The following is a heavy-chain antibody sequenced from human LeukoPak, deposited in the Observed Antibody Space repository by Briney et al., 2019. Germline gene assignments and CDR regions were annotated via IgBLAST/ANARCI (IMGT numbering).Heavy chain of an antibody. CDR3: ARVYYCSSTSCYSDNWFDP. V-gene: IGHV4-39*07. D-gene: IGHD2-2*01. Sequence: SETLSLTCTVSGGSVSSGSYYWSWDRQPPGKGLEWIGEVYHSGSTNYNPSLKSRVTISVDKSKNQFSLKLSSVTAADTAVYYCARVYYCSSTSCYSDNWFDPWGQGTLVTVSS. CDR2: VYHSGST. CDR1: GGSVSSGSYY. J-gene: IGHJ5*02.